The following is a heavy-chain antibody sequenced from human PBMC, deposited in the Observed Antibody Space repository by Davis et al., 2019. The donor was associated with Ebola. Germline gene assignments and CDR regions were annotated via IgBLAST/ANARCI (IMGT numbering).Heavy chain of an antibody. Sequence: SVKVSCKASGFTFTSSAVQWVRQARGQRLEWIGWIVVGSGNTNYAQNFQERVTITRDMSTSTAYMELSSLRSEDTAVYYCAAAPQRGYSYGWDLGYWGQGTLVTVSS. CDR1: GFTFTSSA. J-gene: IGHJ4*02. D-gene: IGHD5-18*01. CDR2: IVVGSGNT. CDR3: AAAPQRGYSYGWDLGY. V-gene: IGHV1-58*01.